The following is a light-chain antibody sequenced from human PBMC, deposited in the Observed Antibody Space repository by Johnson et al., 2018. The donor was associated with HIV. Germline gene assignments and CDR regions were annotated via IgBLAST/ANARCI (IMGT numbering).Light chain of an antibody. J-gene: IGLJ1*01. V-gene: IGLV1-51*02. CDR2: ENN. CDR1: TSNIGNNY. Sequence: QSVLTQPPSVSAAPGQKVTISCSGSTSNIGNNYVSWYQQLPGTAPKLVMHENNNRPSGIPDRFSGSKSGTSATLGITGLQTGDEADYYCGTWDTSLTTGGVFGTGTKVTVL. CDR3: GTWDTSLTTGGV.